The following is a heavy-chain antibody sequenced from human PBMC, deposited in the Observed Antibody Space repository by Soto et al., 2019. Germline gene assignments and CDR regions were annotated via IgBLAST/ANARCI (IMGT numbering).Heavy chain of an antibody. CDR1: GGSFSSGCYY. V-gene: IGHV4-31*03. CDR3: ARATSFSGHHGY. J-gene: IGHJ4*02. D-gene: IGHD2-8*02. CDR2: IYYSGST. Sequence: SETLSLTCTVSGGSFSSGCYYWSWIRQLPGKGLEWIGYIYYSGSTYYNPSLKSRITISLDTSKNQFSLKLSSVTAADTAVYYCARATSFSGHHGYWGQGTLVTVSS.